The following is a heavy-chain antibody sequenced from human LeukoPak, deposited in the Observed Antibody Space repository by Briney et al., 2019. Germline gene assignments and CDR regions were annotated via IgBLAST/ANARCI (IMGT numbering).Heavy chain of an antibody. CDR1: GGSISSLTYY. Sequence: PSETLSLTCTVSGGSISSLTYYWGWIRQPPGRGLEWIASIYYSGTTYYSPSLKSRVTISVNRSNSQFSLRLTSVTAADTAVYFCAGYSSGWSSGGGYWGQGTLVTVSS. D-gene: IGHD6-19*01. CDR3: AGYSSGWSSGGGY. CDR2: IYYSGTT. V-gene: IGHV4-39*01. J-gene: IGHJ4*02.